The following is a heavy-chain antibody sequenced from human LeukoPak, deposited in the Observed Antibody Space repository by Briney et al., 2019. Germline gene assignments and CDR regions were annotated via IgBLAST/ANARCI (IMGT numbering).Heavy chain of an antibody. D-gene: IGHD3-22*01. CDR3: ARDAQYYYDSSGYLPY. J-gene: IGHJ4*02. CDR2: ISYDGSNK. CDR1: GFTFSSYA. V-gene: IGHV3-30-3*01. Sequence: GGSLRLSCAASGFTFSSYAMHWVRQAPGKGLEWVAVISYDGSNKYYADSVKGRFTIARDNSKNTLYLQTNSLRAEDTAVYYCARDAQYYYDSSGYLPYWGQGTLVTVSS.